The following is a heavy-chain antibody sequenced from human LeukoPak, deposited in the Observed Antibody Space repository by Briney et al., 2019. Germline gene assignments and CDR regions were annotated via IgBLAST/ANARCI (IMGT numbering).Heavy chain of an antibody. Sequence: SETLSLTCAVDGGSFSGYYWSWIRQPPGKGLEWIGEINHSGSTNYNPPLKSRVTISVDTSNNQFSLKLSSVTAADTGVYYCARDRALGSGKYYFDYWGQGTLVTVSA. J-gene: IGHJ4*02. CDR3: ARDRALGSGKYYFDY. CDR1: GGSFSGYY. V-gene: IGHV4-34*01. CDR2: INHSGST. D-gene: IGHD3-16*01.